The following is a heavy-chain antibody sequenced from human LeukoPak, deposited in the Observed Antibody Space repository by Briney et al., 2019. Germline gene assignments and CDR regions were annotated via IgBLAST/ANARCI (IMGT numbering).Heavy chain of an antibody. CDR3: AKDRGGPLYTDY. V-gene: IGHV3-23*01. D-gene: IGHD3-10*01. Sequence: PGGSLRLSCAASGFTFSSYAMSWVRQAPGKGLEWVSAISGSGGSTYYADSVRGRFTISRDNSKNTLYLQMNSLRAEDTAVYYCAKDRGGPLYTDYWGQGTLVTVSS. CDR2: ISGSGGST. J-gene: IGHJ4*02. CDR1: GFTFSSYA.